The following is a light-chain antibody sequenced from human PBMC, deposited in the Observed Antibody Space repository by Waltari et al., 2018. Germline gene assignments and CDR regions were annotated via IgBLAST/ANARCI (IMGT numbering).Light chain of an antibody. Sequence: EIVLTPSPGTLSLSPGERATLSCRASQSVSSSYLAWYQHKPGQAPRLVIYGASSRAAGIPDRFSGSGSGTDFTLTISRLEPEDFAVYYCQQYGTSPPLTFGGGTKVEIK. CDR2: GAS. CDR1: QSVSSSY. V-gene: IGKV3-20*01. J-gene: IGKJ4*01. CDR3: QQYGTSPPLT.